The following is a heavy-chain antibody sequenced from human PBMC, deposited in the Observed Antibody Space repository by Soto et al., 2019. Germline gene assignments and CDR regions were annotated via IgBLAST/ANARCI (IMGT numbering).Heavy chain of an antibody. V-gene: IGHV3-30-3*01. CDR3: ARDLDASFNRIQLWLLPGY. CDR2: ISYDGSNK. D-gene: IGHD5-18*01. Sequence: PGGSLRLSCAASGFTFSSYAMHWVRQAPGKGLEWVAVISYDGSNKYYADSVKGRFTISRDNSKNTLYLQMNSLRAEDTAVYYCARDLDASFNRIQLWLLPGYWGQGTLVTVSS. J-gene: IGHJ4*02. CDR1: GFTFSSYA.